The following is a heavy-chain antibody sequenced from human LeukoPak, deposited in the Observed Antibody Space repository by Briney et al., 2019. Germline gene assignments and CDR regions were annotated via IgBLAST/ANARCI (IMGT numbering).Heavy chain of an antibody. D-gene: IGHD3-22*01. V-gene: IGHV3-20*04. CDR2: INWNSGSI. CDR1: GFTFGSYA. J-gene: IGHJ4*02. Sequence: GGSLRLSCAASGFTFGSYAMNWVRQGPGKGLEWVSGINWNSGSIGYSDSVKGRFTISRDNAKNFLYLQMNSLRVEDTALYYCARDPSRRYDTSGYYQLFDYWGQGTLVIVSS. CDR3: ARDPSRRYDTSGYYQLFDY.